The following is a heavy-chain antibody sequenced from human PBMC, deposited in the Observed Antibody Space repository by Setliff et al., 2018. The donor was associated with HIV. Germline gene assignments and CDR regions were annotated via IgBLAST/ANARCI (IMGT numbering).Heavy chain of an antibody. CDR1: GFTFSNYP. CDR2: INSDGTST. D-gene: IGHD3-22*01. J-gene: IGHJ4*02. CDR3: ARDLSYDYDRSSDTFDY. V-gene: IGHV3-74*03. Sequence: GGSLRLSCAASGFTFSNYPMHWVRQAPGKGLVWVSRINSDGTSTTYADSVKGRFTISRDNAKNTLYLQMNSLRAEDTAVYYCARDLSYDYDRSSDTFDYWGQGTLVTVSS.